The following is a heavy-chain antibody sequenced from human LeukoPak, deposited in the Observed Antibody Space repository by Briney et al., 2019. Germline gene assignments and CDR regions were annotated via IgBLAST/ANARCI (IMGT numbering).Heavy chain of an antibody. D-gene: IGHD3-3*01. Sequence: GSLRLSCAASGFTFSSFTMNWVRQAPGKGLEWVSSTTTSTSYIYYADSVKGRFTISRDNAKNSLYLQMNSLRAEDTAVYYCARDYSYGSGYLYWGQGTLVTASS. CDR1: GFTFSSFT. CDR3: ARDYSYGSGYLY. J-gene: IGHJ4*02. CDR2: TTTSTSYI. V-gene: IGHV3-21*01.